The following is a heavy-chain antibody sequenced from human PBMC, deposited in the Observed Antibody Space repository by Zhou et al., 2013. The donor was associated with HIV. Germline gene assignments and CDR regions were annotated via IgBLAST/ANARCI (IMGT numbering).Heavy chain of an antibody. J-gene: IGHJ4*02. CDR2: IYHSGST. CDR1: GYSISSGYY. V-gene: IGHV4-38-2*02. CDR3: ARDGDMSY. Sequence: QVQLQESGPGLVKPSETLSLTCAVSGYSISSGYYWGWIRQPPGKGLEWIGSIYHSGSTYYNPSLKSRVTISVDTSKNQFSLKLSSVTAADTAVYYCARDGDMSYWGQGTLVTVSS. D-gene: IGHD4-17*01.